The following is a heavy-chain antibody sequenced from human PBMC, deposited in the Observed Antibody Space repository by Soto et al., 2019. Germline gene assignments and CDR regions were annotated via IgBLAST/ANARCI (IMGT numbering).Heavy chain of an antibody. V-gene: IGHV1-8*01. CDR2: MNPNSGNT. CDR1: GYTFTSYD. D-gene: IGHD4-17*01. Sequence: GASVKVSCKASGYTFTSYDINWVRQATGQGLEWMGWMNPNSGNTGYAQKFQGRVTMTRNTSISTAYMELSSLRSEDTAVYYCARGNTVEMASHLYGMDVWGQGTTVTVSS. J-gene: IGHJ6*02. CDR3: ARGNTVEMASHLYGMDV.